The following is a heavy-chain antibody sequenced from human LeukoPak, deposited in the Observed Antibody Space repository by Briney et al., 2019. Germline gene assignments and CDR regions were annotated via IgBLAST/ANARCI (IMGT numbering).Heavy chain of an antibody. D-gene: IGHD2-2*01. J-gene: IGHJ6*02. V-gene: IGHV1-2*02. CDR1: GYTFTAYY. Sequence: ASLKVSCKPSGYTFTAYYIHWVRRAPGQRLEWMGWINPNSGGTDSAQKFQGRVNMTRDTSISTAYMELSRLRSDDTAVYYCTRDHCTSINCYEYNYYGMDVWGQGTTVTVSS. CDR3: TRDHCTSINCYEYNYYGMDV. CDR2: INPNSGGT.